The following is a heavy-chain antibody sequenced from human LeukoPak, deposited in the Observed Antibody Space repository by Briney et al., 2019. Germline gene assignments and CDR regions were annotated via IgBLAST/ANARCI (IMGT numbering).Heavy chain of an antibody. J-gene: IGHJ4*02. CDR2: ITSDVSTP. D-gene: IGHD4-17*01. Sequence: VGSLRLSCAPSGLTPSIYWMHGVREAPGRRVLCVSRITSDVSTPTSTPPVKGRFTISRDNAKNTLYLQMNSLRAEDTAVYYCAGGDYEHQDYWGQGTLVTVSS. CDR3: AGGDYEHQDY. V-gene: IGHV3-74*01. CDR1: GLTPSIYW.